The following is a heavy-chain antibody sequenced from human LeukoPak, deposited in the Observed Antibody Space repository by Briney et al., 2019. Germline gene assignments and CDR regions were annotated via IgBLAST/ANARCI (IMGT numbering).Heavy chain of an antibody. J-gene: IGHJ4*02. CDR1: GGSISSSNSY. CDR3: ARQTGSGLFTLP. CDR2: IYYTGNT. Sequence: SETLSLTCTVSGGSISSSNSYWGWIRQPPGKGLEWIGSIYYTGNTYYNASLKSRVTISIDTSKNQISLRLTSVTAADTAMYYCARQTGSGLFTLPGGQGTLVTVSS. V-gene: IGHV4-39*01. D-gene: IGHD3/OR15-3a*01.